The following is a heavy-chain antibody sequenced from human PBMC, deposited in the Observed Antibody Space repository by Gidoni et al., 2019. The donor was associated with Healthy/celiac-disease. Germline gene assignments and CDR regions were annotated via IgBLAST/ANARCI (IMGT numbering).Heavy chain of an antibody. CDR2: ISYDGSNK. V-gene: IGHV3-30-3*01. D-gene: IGHD2-15*01. CDR1: GFTFSSYA. CDR3: ARGHTPVYCSGGSCYQFDY. Sequence: QVQLVESGGGVVQPGRSLRLSCAASGFTFSSYAIHWVRQAPGKGLEWVAVISYDGSNKYYADSVKGRFTISRDNSKNTLYLQMNSLRAEDTAVYYCARGHTPVYCSGGSCYQFDYWGQGTLVTVSS. J-gene: IGHJ4*02.